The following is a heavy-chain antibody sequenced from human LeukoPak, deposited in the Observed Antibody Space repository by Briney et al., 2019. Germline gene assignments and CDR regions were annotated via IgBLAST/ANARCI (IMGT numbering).Heavy chain of an antibody. J-gene: IGHJ4*02. CDR2: ISGSGGST. Sequence: GGSLRLFCAASGFTFSSYAMSWVRQAPGKGLEWVSAISGSGGSTHYADSVKGRFTISRDNSKNTLYLQMNSLRAEDTAVYYCAKEGGFFYYDSSGYLDYWGQGTLVTVSS. V-gene: IGHV3-23*01. CDR1: GFTFSSYA. CDR3: AKEGGFFYYDSSGYLDY. D-gene: IGHD3-22*01.